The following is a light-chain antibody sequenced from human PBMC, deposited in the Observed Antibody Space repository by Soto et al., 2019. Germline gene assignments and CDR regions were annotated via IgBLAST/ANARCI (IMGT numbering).Light chain of an antibody. V-gene: IGKV3-20*01. J-gene: IGKJ1*01. CDR3: QQYGSLYRT. CDR1: HSVETPH. CDR2: GIS. Sequence: PEARATLSCRASHSVETPHFGWYQQKPGQAPRLLIYGISSSAAGIPDRFSGSGSGTEFSLTIIRLVPEDFAVYYCQQYGSLYRTFGQGTKVDIK.